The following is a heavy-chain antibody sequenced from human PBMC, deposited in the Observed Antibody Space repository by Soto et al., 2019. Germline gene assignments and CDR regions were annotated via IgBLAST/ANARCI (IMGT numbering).Heavy chain of an antibody. V-gene: IGHV3-23*01. CDR2: LSNTGRRT. CDR1: VFPFGANA. D-gene: IGHD1-26*01. CDR3: ATEMGATQGPFDN. J-gene: IGHJ4*02. Sequence: GGSLRLSCVVSVFPFGANAMSWVRQAPGKGLEWVSGLSNTGRRTSYADSVKGRFNISRDNSENTVCLQMNSLRVEDTVVYYCATEMGATQGPFDNWGQGTLVTVSS.